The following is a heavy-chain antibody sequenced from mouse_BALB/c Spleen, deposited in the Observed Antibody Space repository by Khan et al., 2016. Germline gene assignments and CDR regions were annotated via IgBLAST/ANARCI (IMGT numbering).Heavy chain of an antibody. V-gene: IGHV3-2*02. CDR2: ISYSGST. D-gene: IGHD2-4*01. CDR1: GYSITSDYA. CDR3: ARSMITTGFAY. J-gene: IGHJ3*01. Sequence: VQLKESGPGLVKPSQSLSLTCTVTGYSITSDYAWNWIRQFPGNKLEWMGYISYSGSTSYNPSLKSRISITRDTSKNQFSLQLNSVTTEDTATYYCARSMITTGFAYWGQGTLVTVSA.